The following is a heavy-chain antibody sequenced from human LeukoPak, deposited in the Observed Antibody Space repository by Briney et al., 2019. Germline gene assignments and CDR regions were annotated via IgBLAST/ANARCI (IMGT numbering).Heavy chain of an antibody. CDR1: GGSVSDYY. J-gene: IGHJ3*02. D-gene: IGHD2-15*01. V-gene: IGHV4-4*07. CDR2: IYTSGST. Sequence: SETLSLTCTVSGGSVSDYYWSWIRQPAGKGLEWIGRIYTSGSTNYNPSLKSRVTISVDKSKNQFSLKLNSVTAADTAVYYCARVGGSSSPLSAFDTWGPGTMVTVSS. CDR3: ARVGGSSSPLSAFDT.